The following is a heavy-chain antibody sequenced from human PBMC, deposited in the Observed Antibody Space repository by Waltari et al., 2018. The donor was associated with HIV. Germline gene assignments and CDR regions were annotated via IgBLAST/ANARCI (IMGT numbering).Heavy chain of an antibody. CDR1: GGSISSGSYY. CDR3: ARAYYYDIFDY. J-gene: IGHJ4*02. D-gene: IGHD3-22*01. Sequence: QVQLQESGPGLVKPSQTLSLTCTVSGGSISSGSYYWSWIRQPAGKGLEWIGRIYTSGSTNYNPTLNSRVTISVDTSKNQFSLKLSSVTAADTAVYYCARAYYYDIFDYWGQGTLVTVSS. V-gene: IGHV4-61*02. CDR2: IYTSGST.